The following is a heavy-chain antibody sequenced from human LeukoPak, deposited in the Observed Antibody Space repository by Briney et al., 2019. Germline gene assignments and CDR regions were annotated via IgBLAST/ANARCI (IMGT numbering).Heavy chain of an antibody. CDR1: GFTFSSYW. CDR3: AMGRVANFDY. D-gene: IGHD5-12*01. CDR2: ISYDGSNK. V-gene: IGHV3-30-3*01. J-gene: IGHJ4*02. Sequence: GGSLRLSCAASGFTFSSYWMSWVRQAPGKGLEWVAVISYDGSNKYYADSVKGRFTISRDNSKNTLYLQMNSLRAEDTAVYYCAMGRVANFDYWGQGTLVTVSS.